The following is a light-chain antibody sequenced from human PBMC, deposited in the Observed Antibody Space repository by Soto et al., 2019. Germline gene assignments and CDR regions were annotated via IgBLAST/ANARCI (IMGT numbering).Light chain of an antibody. CDR3: QQSIRWTLT. J-gene: IGKJ4*01. Sequence: EMVMTQSPATLSVSPVERGTLSCRASQSVSSSYLAWYQQKPGQAPRLLIYGASSRATGIPDRFSGSVSGTDGTITISRLEKEDVAVYDGQQSIRWTLTFGGGTKVDIK. CDR1: QSVSSSY. V-gene: IGKV3-20*01. CDR2: GAS.